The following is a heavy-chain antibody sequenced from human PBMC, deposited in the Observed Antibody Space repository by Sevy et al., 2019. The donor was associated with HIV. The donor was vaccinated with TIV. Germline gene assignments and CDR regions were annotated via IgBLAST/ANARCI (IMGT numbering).Heavy chain of an antibody. D-gene: IGHD3-22*01. CDR2: IYYSGST. V-gene: IGHV4-39*01. J-gene: IGHJ3*02. CDR3: AYQGYDSSGHYHVGGAFDI. CDR1: GGSISSSSYY. Sequence: SGTLSLTCTVSGGSISSSSYYWSWIRQPPGKGLEWIGSIYYSGSTYYNPSLKSRVTISVDTSKNQFSLKLSSVTAADTAVYYCAYQGYDSSGHYHVGGAFDIWGQRTMVTVSS.